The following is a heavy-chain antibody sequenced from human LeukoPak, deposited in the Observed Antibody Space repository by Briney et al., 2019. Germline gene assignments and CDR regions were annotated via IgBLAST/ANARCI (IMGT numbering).Heavy chain of an antibody. V-gene: IGHV3-30*02. CDR3: ARLRRNSDRSDFFYYYDH. CDR2: IRYDGSNK. Sequence: GGSLRLSCAASGFTFSSYGMHWVRQAPGKGLEWVAFIRYDGSNKYYADSVKGRFTISRDNAKNSLFLQMNSLRAEDTAVYYCARLRRNSDRSDFFYYYDHWGQGTLVTVSS. CDR1: GFTFSSYG. J-gene: IGHJ4*02. D-gene: IGHD3-22*01.